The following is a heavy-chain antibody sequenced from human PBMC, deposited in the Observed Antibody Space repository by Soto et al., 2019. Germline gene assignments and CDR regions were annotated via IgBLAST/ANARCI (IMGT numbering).Heavy chain of an antibody. CDR3: LHDSPSASMDD. V-gene: IGHV3-9*01. J-gene: IGHJ4*02. CDR1: GFRFEQYV. Sequence: VQVLASGGGLVQPGRSLRLSCAVSGFRFEQYVMHRVRQAPGKGLECVSTVSPTGDTVAHAEYVEGRFTVSRDNAKHSLYLQMNNLKVDDTAFYYCLHDSPSASMDDSGEGTLVAVSS. CDR2: VSPTGDTV. D-gene: IGHD3-16*01.